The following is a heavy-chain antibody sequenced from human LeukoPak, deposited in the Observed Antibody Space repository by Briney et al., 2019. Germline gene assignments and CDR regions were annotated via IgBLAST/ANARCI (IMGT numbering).Heavy chain of an antibody. Sequence: SETLSLTCTVSGGSISNYYWSWLRQPAGKGLEWIGRLYTSGRTNYNPSLKSRVTMSVDTSKNHFSLKLTSVTAADTAVYYCARDRGGSHYGGDYFDYWGQGTLVTVSS. J-gene: IGHJ4*02. D-gene: IGHD1-26*01. CDR3: ARDRGGSHYGGDYFDY. V-gene: IGHV4-4*07. CDR1: GGSISNYY. CDR2: LYTSGRT.